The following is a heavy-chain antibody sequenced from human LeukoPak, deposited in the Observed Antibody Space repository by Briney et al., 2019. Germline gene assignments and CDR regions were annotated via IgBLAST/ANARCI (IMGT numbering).Heavy chain of an antibody. J-gene: IGHJ4*02. CDR1: GFTFSSYG. CDR3: AKVRYSGRYPAQRHFDC. V-gene: IGHV3-30*18. CDR2: ISYDGSNK. D-gene: IGHD1-26*01. Sequence: GGSLRLSCAASGFTFSSYGMHWVRQAPGKGLEWVAVISYDGSNKYYADSVKGRFTISRDNSKNTLYLQMNSLRAEDTAVYYCAKVRYSGRYPAQRHFDCWGQGTLVTVSS.